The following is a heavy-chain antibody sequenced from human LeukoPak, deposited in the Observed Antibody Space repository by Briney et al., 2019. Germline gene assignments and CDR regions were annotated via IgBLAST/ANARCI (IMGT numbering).Heavy chain of an antibody. J-gene: IGHJ3*02. CDR3: ARDGPDSVVAATEGAFDI. CDR1: GFTFSSYA. CDR2: ISYDGSNK. D-gene: IGHD2-15*01. V-gene: IGHV3-30-3*01. Sequence: HTGGSLRLSCAASGFTFSSYAMHWVRQAPGKGLEWVAVISYDGSNKYYADSVKGRFTISGDNSKNTLYLQMNSLRAEDTAVYYCARDGPDSVVAATEGAFDIWGQGTMVTVSS.